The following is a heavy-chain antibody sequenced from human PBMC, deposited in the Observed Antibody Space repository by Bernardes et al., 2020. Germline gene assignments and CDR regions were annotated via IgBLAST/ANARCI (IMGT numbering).Heavy chain of an antibody. CDR3: ARHYPSLAGRPAGVDY. Sequence: SETLSLTCTVSGGSISSSNYYWGWIRQPPGKGLEWIGSFSYGGYTYYNESFRSRAIISADTSRKQFSLKLRSVTAADTALFYCARHYPSLAGRPAGVDYWGQGTLVTVSS. V-gene: IGHV4-39*01. D-gene: IGHD6-6*01. CDR1: GGSISSSNYY. CDR2: FSYGGYT. J-gene: IGHJ4*02.